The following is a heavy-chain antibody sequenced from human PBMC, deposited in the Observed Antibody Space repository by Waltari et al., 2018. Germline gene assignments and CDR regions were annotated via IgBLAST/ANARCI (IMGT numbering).Heavy chain of an antibody. Sequence: QVQLQESGPGLVKPSETLSLTCAVSGYSISSGYYWGWIRQPPGKGLEWIGSIYHSGSTYYNPSLKSRVTISVDTSKNQFSLKLRSVTAADTAVYYCAVGYCSGGSCYRLYYFDYWGQGTLVTVSS. CDR3: AVGYCSGGSCYRLYYFDY. CDR2: IYHSGST. CDR1: GYSISSGYY. D-gene: IGHD2-15*01. V-gene: IGHV4-38-2*01. J-gene: IGHJ4*02.